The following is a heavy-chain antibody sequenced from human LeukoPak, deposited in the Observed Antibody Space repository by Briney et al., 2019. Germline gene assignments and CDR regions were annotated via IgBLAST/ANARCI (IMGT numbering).Heavy chain of an antibody. V-gene: IGHV3-74*01. CDR3: ARETVVTREWYFDL. CDR2: MNYDGTST. CDR1: GLTLSKYW. Sequence: GGSLRLSCAASGLTLSKYWMHWVRQAPGKGLVWVSRMNYDGTSTTYADSVKGRFTISRDNAKNTLHLQMTSLRAEDTAVYYCARETVVTREWYFDLWGRGTLVTVAS. D-gene: IGHD2-21*02. J-gene: IGHJ2*01.